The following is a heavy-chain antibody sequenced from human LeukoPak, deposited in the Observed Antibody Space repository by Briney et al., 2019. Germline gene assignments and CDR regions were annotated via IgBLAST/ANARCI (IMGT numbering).Heavy chain of an antibody. D-gene: IGHD3-3*01. Sequence: GGSLRLSCAASGFTFSSYSMNWVRQAPGKGLEWVAVIWYDGSNKYYADSVKGRFTISRDNSKNTLYLQMNSLRAEDTAVYYCAKDFYDFWSGYYFDYWGQGTLVTVSS. CDR2: IWYDGSNK. CDR3: AKDFYDFWSGYYFDY. J-gene: IGHJ4*02. CDR1: GFTFSSYS. V-gene: IGHV3-33*06.